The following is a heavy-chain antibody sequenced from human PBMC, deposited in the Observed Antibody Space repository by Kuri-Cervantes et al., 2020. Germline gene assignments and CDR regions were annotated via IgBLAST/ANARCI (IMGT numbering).Heavy chain of an antibody. CDR2: ISSSSSTI. Sequence: GGSLRLSCAASGFTFSSYSMNWVRQAPGKGLEWVSYISSSSSTIYYADSVKGRFTISRDNAKNSLYLQMNSLRDEDTAVYYCARDVAYCGGDCYSGDAFDIWGQATMVTVSS. J-gene: IGHJ3*02. D-gene: IGHD2-21*02. CDR1: GFTFSSYS. V-gene: IGHV3-48*02. CDR3: ARDVAYCGGDCYSGDAFDI.